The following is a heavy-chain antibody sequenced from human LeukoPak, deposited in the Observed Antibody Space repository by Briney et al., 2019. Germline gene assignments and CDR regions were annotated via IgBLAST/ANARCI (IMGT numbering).Heavy chain of an antibody. J-gene: IGHJ4*02. CDR3: AKGGFDY. CDR2: IKLDGSEK. D-gene: IGHD3-16*01. Sequence: GGSLRLSCAASGFTSSSYWMSWVRQAPGKGLEWVANIKLDGSEKYYVDSVKGRFTISRDNVKNSLYLQMNSLRAEDTAVYYCAKGGFDYWGQGTLVTVSS. CDR1: GFTSSSYW. V-gene: IGHV3-7*01.